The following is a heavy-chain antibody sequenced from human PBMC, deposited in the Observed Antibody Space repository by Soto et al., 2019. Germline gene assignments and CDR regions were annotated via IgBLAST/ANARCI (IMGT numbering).Heavy chain of an antibody. V-gene: IGHV4-59*01. CDR3: ARGVLEWLLRDSYYYYMDV. CDR1: GDSISSSY. Sequence: QVQLQESGPGLVKPSETLSLTCTVSGDSISSSYWNWIRQAPGKGLEWIGYIDDTGSTNYNPSLKCRVTLSVEPSNHQDSLKLSSVTAADTAVYYCARGVLEWLLRDSYYYYMDVWGKGTTGTVSS. D-gene: IGHD3-3*01. CDR2: IDDTGST. J-gene: IGHJ6*03.